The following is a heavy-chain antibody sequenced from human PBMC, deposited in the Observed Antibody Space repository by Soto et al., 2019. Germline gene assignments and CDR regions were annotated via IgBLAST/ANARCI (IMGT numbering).Heavy chain of an antibody. Sequence: PSETLSLTCAVYGGSFSVYYWSWIRQPPGKGLEWIGEINHSGSTNYNPSLKSRVTISVDTSKNQFSLKLSSVTAADTAVYYCARGRESSSWAAFDYWGQGTLVTVSS. CDR2: INHSGST. CDR3: ARGRESSSWAAFDY. J-gene: IGHJ4*02. CDR1: GGSFSVYY. V-gene: IGHV4-34*01. D-gene: IGHD6-13*01.